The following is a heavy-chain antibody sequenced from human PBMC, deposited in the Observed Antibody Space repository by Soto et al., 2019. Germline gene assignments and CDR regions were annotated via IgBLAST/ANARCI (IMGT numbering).Heavy chain of an antibody. CDR1: GFTFSDHY. Sequence: GGSLRLSCAASGFTFSDHYMDWVRQAPGKGLEWVGRVGKKVNSYTTEYAASVKGRFTISRDDSKNSLFLQMSSLKTEDTAVYYCTRVHIGGPADLEYWGQGTLVTVSS. CDR3: TRVHIGGPADLEY. J-gene: IGHJ4*02. V-gene: IGHV3-72*01. D-gene: IGHD1-26*01. CDR2: VGKKVNSYTT.